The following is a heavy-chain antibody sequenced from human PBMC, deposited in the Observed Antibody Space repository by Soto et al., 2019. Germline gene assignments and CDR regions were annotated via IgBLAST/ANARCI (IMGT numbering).Heavy chain of an antibody. D-gene: IGHD3-3*01. CDR1: GDSVSSNSAA. V-gene: IGHV6-1*01. J-gene: IGHJ5*02. CDR3: ARDLHYDFWSGYRGWFDP. CDR2: TYYRSKWYN. Sequence: SQTVSRTCAISGDSVSSNSAAWNCIRQSPSRGLEWLGRTYYRSKWYNDYAVSVKSRITINPDTSKNQFSLQLNSVTPEDTAVYYCARDLHYDFWSGYRGWFDPWGQGTLVTVYS.